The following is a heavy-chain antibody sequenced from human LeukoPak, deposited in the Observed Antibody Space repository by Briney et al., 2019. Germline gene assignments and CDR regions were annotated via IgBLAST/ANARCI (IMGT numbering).Heavy chain of an antibody. Sequence: PSETLSLTCAVYGGSFTYYYWGWIRQAPGKGLEWIGEVDCSGTANYNSSLKSRVTISINTSKNQFSLSLTSVTAADTAIYYCARGGRFYDSRGYTHRYYFDYWGRGTLVTVSS. D-gene: IGHD3-22*01. CDR2: VDCSGTA. J-gene: IGHJ4*02. CDR1: GGSFTYYY. CDR3: ARGGRFYDSRGYTHRYYFDY. V-gene: IGHV4-34*01.